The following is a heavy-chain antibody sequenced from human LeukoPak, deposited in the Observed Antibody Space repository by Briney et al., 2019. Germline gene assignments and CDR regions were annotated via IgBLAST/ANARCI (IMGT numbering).Heavy chain of an antibody. CDR2: ISSSSSYI. CDR1: GFTFSNYG. CDR3: ARLTTGPFYFDY. J-gene: IGHJ4*02. D-gene: IGHD3-22*01. V-gene: IGHV3-21*01. Sequence: GGSLRLSCAASGFTFSNYGMHWVRQAPGKGLEWVSSISSSSSYIYYADSVKGRFTISRDNAKNSLYVQMNSLRAEDTAVYYCARLTTGPFYFDYWGQGTLVTVSS.